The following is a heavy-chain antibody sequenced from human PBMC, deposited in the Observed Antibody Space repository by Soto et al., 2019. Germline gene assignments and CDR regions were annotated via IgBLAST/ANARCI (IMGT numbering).Heavy chain of an antibody. CDR3: TTDPEGATLHGMDA. V-gene: IGHV3-15*07. CDR2: IKSKFVGGAT. CDR1: GFTFSKVW. J-gene: IGHJ6*01. D-gene: IGHD1-26*01. Sequence: GGSLRLSCAASGFTFSKVWMNWVRQAPGMGLEWVGRIKSKFVGGATDYAAPVKGRFTISRDDSINMLYLEMNSLKTEDSAVYYCTTDPEGATLHGMDAWGQGTTVTVSS.